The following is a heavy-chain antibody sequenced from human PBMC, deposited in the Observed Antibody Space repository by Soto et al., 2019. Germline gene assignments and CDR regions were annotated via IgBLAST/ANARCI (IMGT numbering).Heavy chain of an antibody. CDR1: GFTFSSYS. V-gene: IGHV3-21*01. CDR3: ARDKEKLYYYYGMDV. J-gene: IGHJ6*02. CDR2: ISSSSSYI. Sequence: EVQLLESGGGLVQPGGSLRLSCAASGFTFSSYSMNWVRQAPGKGLEWVSSISSSSSYIYYADSVKGRFTISRDNAKNSLYLQMNSLRAEDTAVYYCARDKEKLYYYYGMDVWGQGTTVTVSS.